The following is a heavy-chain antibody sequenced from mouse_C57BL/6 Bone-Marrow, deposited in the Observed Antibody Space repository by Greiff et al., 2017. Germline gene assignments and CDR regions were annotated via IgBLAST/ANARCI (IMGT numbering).Heavy chain of an antibody. Sequence: QVHVKQSGAELVRPGTSVKVSCKASGYAFTNYLIEWVKQRPGQGLEWIGVINPGSGGTNYNEKFKGKATLTADKSSSTAYMQLSSLTSEDSAVYCCARSYDYDGYFDVWGTGTTVTVSS. CDR2: INPGSGGT. CDR1: GYAFTNYL. CDR3: ARSYDYDGYFDV. J-gene: IGHJ1*03. D-gene: IGHD2-4*01. V-gene: IGHV1-54*01.